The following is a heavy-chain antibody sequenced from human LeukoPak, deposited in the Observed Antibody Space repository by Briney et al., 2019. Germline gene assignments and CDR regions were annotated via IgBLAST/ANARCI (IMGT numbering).Heavy chain of an antibody. D-gene: IGHD5-12*01. CDR2: ISAYNGNT. Sequence: ASVKVSCKASGYTFTSYGISWVRQAPGQGLEWMGWISAYNGNTNYAQKLQGRVTMTTDTSTSTAYMELSSLRSEDTAVYYCARGPHSGYDYGYYYYYMDVWGKGTTVTVSS. V-gene: IGHV1-18*01. J-gene: IGHJ6*03. CDR3: ARGPHSGYDYGYYYYYMDV. CDR1: GYTFTSYG.